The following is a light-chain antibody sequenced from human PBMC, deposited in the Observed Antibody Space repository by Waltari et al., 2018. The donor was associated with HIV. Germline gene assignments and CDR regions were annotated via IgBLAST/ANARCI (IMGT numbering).Light chain of an antibody. CDR2: RNS. CDR1: SSNLGRNF. Sequence: QSVLTQPPSTSGTPGQSVTITCSGSSSNLGRNFVYWYQQVPGTAPKLLISRNSQRPSGVPDRFSGSKSGTSASLAISGLRAEDEADYYCAAWDDSLSGGVFGGGTKLTVL. CDR3: AAWDDSLSGGV. V-gene: IGLV1-47*01. J-gene: IGLJ2*01.